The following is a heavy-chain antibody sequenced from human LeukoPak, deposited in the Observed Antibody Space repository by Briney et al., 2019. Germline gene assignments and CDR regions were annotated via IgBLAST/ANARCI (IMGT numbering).Heavy chain of an antibody. CDR1: XXTXXXYY. D-gene: IGHD4-23*01. CDR2: ISSSGTII. Sequence: SXXTXXXYYMSWIRQAPGXGLEWLSYISSSGTIIYYADSVKGRFTISRDNAKNSLYLQMNSLRADDTAVYYCARAQTTVAYPFLYWGQGTLVTVSS. V-gene: IGHV3-11*01. J-gene: IGHJ4*02. CDR3: ARAQTTVAYPFLY.